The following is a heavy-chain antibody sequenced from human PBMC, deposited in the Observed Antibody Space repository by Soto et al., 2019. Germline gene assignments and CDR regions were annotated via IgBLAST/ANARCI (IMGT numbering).Heavy chain of an antibody. V-gene: IGHV3-21*01. Sequence: GSLRLLCAAYGFTFNTYSMNWVRQAPGKGLEWVSSISSSGTYTYYSDSLKGRITIPRDNANNSLYLEMNRLRVEDMALYYCARSGENYNVLYFWGQGTPVTVSS. CDR2: ISSSGTYT. J-gene: IGHJ4*02. D-gene: IGHD3-10*02. CDR1: GFTFNTYS. CDR3: ARSGENYNVLYF.